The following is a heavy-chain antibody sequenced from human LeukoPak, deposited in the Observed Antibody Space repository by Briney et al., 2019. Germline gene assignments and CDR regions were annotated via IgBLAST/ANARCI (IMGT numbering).Heavy chain of an antibody. J-gene: IGHJ3*02. D-gene: IGHD2-21*02. CDR2: IYTSGST. CDR1: GGSISSYY. Sequence: SETLSLTCTVSGGSISSYYWSWIRQPAGKGLEWIGRIYTSGSTNYNPSLKSRVTMSVDTSKNQFSLKLSSVTAADTAVYYCARGGEAFCGGDCYSGAFDIWGQGTIVTVSS. CDR3: ARGGEAFCGGDCYSGAFDI. V-gene: IGHV4-4*07.